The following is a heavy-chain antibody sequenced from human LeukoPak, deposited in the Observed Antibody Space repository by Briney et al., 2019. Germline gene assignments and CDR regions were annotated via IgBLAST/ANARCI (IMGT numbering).Heavy chain of an antibody. CDR3: AGHDYGDYGALWYY. J-gene: IGHJ4*02. CDR1: GGSISSSSYY. CDR2: IYYSGST. V-gene: IGHV4-39*01. Sequence: SETLSLTCTVSGGSISSSSYYWGWIRQPPGKGLEWIGSIYYSGSTYYNPSLKSRVTISVDTSKNQFSLKLCSVTAADTAVYYCAGHDYGDYGALWYYWGQGTLVTVSS. D-gene: IGHD4-17*01.